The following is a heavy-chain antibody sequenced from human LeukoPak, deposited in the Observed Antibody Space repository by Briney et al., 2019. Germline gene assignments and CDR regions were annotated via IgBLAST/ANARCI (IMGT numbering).Heavy chain of an antibody. D-gene: IGHD6-19*01. CDR3: VRDADSSTWPEQWLVPVDVY. CDR1: GFTFSSYG. J-gene: IGHJ4*02. V-gene: IGHV3-30*03. CDR2: ISYDGSNK. Sequence: GRSLRLSCAASGFTFSSYGMHWVRQAPGKGLEWVAVISYDGSNKYYADSVKGRFTISRDNSKNTLYLQMNSLRAEDTAVYYCVRDADSSTWPEQWLVPVDVYWGQGTLVTVSS.